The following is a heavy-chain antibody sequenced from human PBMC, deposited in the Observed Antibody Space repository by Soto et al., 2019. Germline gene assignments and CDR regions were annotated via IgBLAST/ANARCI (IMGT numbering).Heavy chain of an antibody. Sequence: SETLSLTCTVSGGSISSYYWSWIRQPPGKGLEWIGYIYYSGSTNYNPSLKSRVTISVDTSKNQFSLKLSSVTAADTAVYYCARKSGSSGWYGKDYYYGMDVWGQGTTVTVS. V-gene: IGHV4-59*01. D-gene: IGHD6-19*01. J-gene: IGHJ6*02. CDR2: IYYSGST. CDR3: ARKSGSSGWYGKDYYYGMDV. CDR1: GGSISSYY.